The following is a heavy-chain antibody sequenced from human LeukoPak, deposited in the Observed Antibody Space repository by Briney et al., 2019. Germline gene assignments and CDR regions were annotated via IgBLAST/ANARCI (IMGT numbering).Heavy chain of an antibody. CDR2: IYYSGST. Sequence: SETLSLTCTVSGGSVSSSSYYWGWVRQPPIKGLEWIVSIYYSGSTEYNLSLKSRVTISVHTSRNQFSLTLSSVTAADTAVYYCARHRSYGSGTYYAPFDNWGQGILVTVSS. CDR1: GGSVSSSSYY. V-gene: IGHV4-39*01. J-gene: IGHJ4*02. D-gene: IGHD3-10*01. CDR3: ARHRSYGSGTYYAPFDN.